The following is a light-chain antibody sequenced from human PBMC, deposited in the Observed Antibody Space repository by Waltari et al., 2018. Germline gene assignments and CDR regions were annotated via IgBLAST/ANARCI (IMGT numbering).Light chain of an antibody. J-gene: IGLJ2*01. CDR1: RSNIGTNT. V-gene: IGLV1-44*01. CDR2: SHN. CDR3: ATWDDSLNGVV. Sequence: QSVLTQPPSASGTPGQGVTISCSGSRSNIGTNTVNWYQQLPGTAPKVLMYSHNQRPSGVPDRFSGSKSGTSASLAVSGLQSEDEGDYYCATWDDSLNGVVFGGGTKLTVL.